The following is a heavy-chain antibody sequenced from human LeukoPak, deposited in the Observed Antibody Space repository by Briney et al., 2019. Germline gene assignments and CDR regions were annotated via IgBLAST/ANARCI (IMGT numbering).Heavy chain of an antibody. V-gene: IGHV3-30*04. CDR2: ISYDGSNK. J-gene: IGHJ4*02. CDR1: GFTFSSYA. CDR3: VRPSEGLLWFGESLDS. D-gene: IGHD3-10*01. Sequence: GGSLRLSCAASGFTFSSYAMHWVRQAPGKGLEWVAVISYDGSNKYYADSVKGRFTIYRDNPKNQLYIQMNSLRAEDTAVYYCVRPSEGLLWFGESLDSWGQGTLVTVSS.